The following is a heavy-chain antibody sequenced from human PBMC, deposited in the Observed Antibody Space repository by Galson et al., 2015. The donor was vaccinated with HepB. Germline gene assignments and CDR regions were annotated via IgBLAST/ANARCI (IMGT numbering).Heavy chain of an antibody. J-gene: IGHJ6*02. D-gene: IGHD2-2*01. CDR1: GFTFSSYA. CDR3: ARVSPPACSSTSCYAVVYYYCYGMDV. V-gene: IGHV3-30*04. CDR2: ISYDGSNK. Sequence: SLRLSCAASGFTFSSYAMHWVRQAPGKGLEWVAVISYDGSNKYYADSVKGRFTISRDNSKNTLYLQMNSLRAEDTAVYYCARVSPPACSSTSCYAVVYYYCYGMDVWGQGTTVTVSS.